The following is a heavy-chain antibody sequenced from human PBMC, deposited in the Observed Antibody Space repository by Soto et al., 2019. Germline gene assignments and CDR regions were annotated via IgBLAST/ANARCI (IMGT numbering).Heavy chain of an antibody. D-gene: IGHD3-16*01. Sequence: SETLSLTCAVYGGSFSGYYWSWIRQPPGKGLEWIGEINHSGSTNYNPSLKSRVTISVDTSKNQFSLKLTSVTAADTAVYYCTRGHWALDSWAQGTLVTVS. CDR3: TRGHWALDS. J-gene: IGHJ5*01. CDR1: GGSFSGYY. CDR2: INHSGST. V-gene: IGHV4-34*01.